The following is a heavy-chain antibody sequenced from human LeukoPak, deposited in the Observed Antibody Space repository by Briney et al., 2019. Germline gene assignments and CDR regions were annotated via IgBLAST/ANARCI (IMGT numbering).Heavy chain of an antibody. D-gene: IGHD3-22*01. Sequence: GGSVRVSCPPSGCSFSSYWMIWVRQAAGQGLEWVANIRQVGCEKYYMASVRGRFTSSSDNAKNSLYLQMNSLRGEDTAVYYCARLADYDSSGYFDYWGQGTLVTVSS. CDR2: IRQVGCEK. V-gene: IGHV3-7*01. CDR3: ARLADYDSSGYFDY. CDR1: GCSFSSYW. J-gene: IGHJ4*02.